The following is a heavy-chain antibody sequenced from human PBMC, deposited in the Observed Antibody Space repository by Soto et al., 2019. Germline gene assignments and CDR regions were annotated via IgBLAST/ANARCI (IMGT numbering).Heavy chain of an antibody. Sequence: ASVKVSCKASGYTFTSYGISWARQAPGQGLEWMGWISAYNGNTNYAQKLQGRVTMTTDTSTSTAYMELRSLRSDDTAVYYCARTLEAAGIAGWFDPWGQGTLVTVSS. CDR1: GYTFTSYG. CDR2: ISAYNGNT. J-gene: IGHJ5*02. D-gene: IGHD6-13*01. CDR3: ARTLEAAGIAGWFDP. V-gene: IGHV1-18*01.